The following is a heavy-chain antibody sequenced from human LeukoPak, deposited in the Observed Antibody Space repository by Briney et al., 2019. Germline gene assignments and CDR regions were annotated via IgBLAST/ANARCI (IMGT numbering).Heavy chain of an antibody. Sequence: PGGSLRLSCAASGFTFSSYGMHWVRQAPGKGLEWVAVISYDGSNKYYADSVKGRFTISRDNSKNTLYLQMNSLRAKDTAVYYCARDRIRQTGYFDYWGQGTLVTVSS. V-gene: IGHV3-30*04. J-gene: IGHJ4*02. CDR2: ISYDGSNK. D-gene: IGHD7-27*01. CDR3: ARDRIRQTGYFDY. CDR1: GFTFSSYG.